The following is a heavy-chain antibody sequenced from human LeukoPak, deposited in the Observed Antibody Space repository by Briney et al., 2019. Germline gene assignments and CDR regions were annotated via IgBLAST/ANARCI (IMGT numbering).Heavy chain of an antibody. J-gene: IGHJ4*02. D-gene: IGHD6-13*01. CDR1: GFTLSSYS. V-gene: IGHV3-21*01. CDR3: ARFIAAPYYFDY. CDR2: ISSSRSYI. Sequence: PGGSLRLSCAASGFTLSSYSMSWVRQAPGKGLEWVSFISSSRSYIYYADSVKGRFTISRDNAKNSLYLQMNNLRAEDTAVYYCARFIAAPYYFDYGGRGTLVTVSS.